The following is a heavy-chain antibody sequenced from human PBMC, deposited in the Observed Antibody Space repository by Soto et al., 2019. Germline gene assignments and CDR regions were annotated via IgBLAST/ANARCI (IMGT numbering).Heavy chain of an antibody. D-gene: IGHD6-13*01. CDR3: ARRVAAAGTRGFYYYYGMEV. V-gene: IGHV5-51*01. CDR1: GYSFTIYW. J-gene: IGHJ6*02. CDR2: IYPGDSDT. Sequence: GESLKSSGNGSGYSFTIYWIGWVRQMAGKGLEGMGIIYPGDSDTRYSPSFQGQVTISADKSISTAYLQWSSLKASDTAIYYCARRVAAAGTRGFYYYYGMEVWGQGTTVTVSS.